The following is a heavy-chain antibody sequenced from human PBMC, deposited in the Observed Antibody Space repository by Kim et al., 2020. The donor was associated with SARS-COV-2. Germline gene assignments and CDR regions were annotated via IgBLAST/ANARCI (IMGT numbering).Heavy chain of an antibody. CDR3: TRLLPYVNSWWYAFV. CDR2: IRGKGYGYDS. V-gene: IGHV3-73*01. J-gene: IGHJ3*02. CDR1: GFTFRDSA. Sequence: GGSLRLSCAASGFTFRDSAMCWVRQASGKGLEWVGGIRGKGYGYDSAYDVSVRGRFIIYRYNSKNTAYMQMNSLKTEDAAIYYCTRLLPYVNSWWYAFV. D-gene: IGHD2-8*02.